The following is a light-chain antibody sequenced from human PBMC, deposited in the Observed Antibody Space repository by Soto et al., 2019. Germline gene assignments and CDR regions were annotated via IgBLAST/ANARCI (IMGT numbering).Light chain of an antibody. V-gene: IGKV1-5*03. CDR2: KAS. CDR1: QSINGW. Sequence: DIQLTQSPSTLSASVGDRVTITCRASQSINGWLVWYQQKPGQAPNLLIYKASTLESGVPSRFSGSGSGTEFTLTVSSLQPDDFATYYCHQYHNFPRTFGQGTKVEI. CDR3: HQYHNFPRT. J-gene: IGKJ1*01.